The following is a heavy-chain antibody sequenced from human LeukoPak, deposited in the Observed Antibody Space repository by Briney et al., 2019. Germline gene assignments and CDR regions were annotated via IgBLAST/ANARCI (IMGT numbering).Heavy chain of an antibody. CDR1: GGSMTGYY. Sequence: SETLSLTCTVSGGSMTGYYWSWIRQPPGKGLEWIGYIFYSGNTDYNPSLKSRVTVSVDTSKNQFSLKLSSMTAADTAVYYCARGFLAIPLDYWGQGTLVTVSS. J-gene: IGHJ4*02. D-gene: IGHD3-3*01. V-gene: IGHV4-59*01. CDR2: IFYSGNT. CDR3: ARGFLAIPLDY.